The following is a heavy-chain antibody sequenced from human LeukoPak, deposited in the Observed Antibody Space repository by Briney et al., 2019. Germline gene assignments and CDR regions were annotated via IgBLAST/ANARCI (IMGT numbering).Heavy chain of an antibody. CDR1: GFTFSSYS. J-gene: IGHJ6*03. D-gene: IGHD4-17*01. CDR3: ASSYGDRDYYYYYYMDV. CDR2: ISSSSSYI. V-gene: IGHV3-21*01. Sequence: GGSLRLSCAASGFTFSSYSMNWVRQAPGKGLEWVSSISSSSSYIYYADSVKGRFTISRDNAKNSLYLQMNSLRAEDTAVYYCASSYGDRDYYYYYYMDVWGKGTTVTVSS.